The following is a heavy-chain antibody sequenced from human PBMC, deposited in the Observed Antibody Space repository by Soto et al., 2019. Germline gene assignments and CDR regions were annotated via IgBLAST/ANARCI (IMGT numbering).Heavy chain of an antibody. V-gene: IGHV4-4*07. CDR3: ARDLSSYAYGEGY. CDR1: GGSINTYW. J-gene: IGHJ4*02. CDR2: VYSSGTT. Sequence: SETLSLTCSVSGGSINTYWWSWIRQPAGKGLEWIGRVYSSGTTDYNPSLNSRATLSVETSKNQCSLKLSSVTAADTAVYYCARDLSSYAYGEGYWGQGIQVTVSS. D-gene: IGHD3-10*01.